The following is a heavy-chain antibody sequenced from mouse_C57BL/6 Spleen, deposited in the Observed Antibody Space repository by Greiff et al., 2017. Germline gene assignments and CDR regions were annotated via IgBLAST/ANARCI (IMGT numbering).Heavy chain of an antibody. D-gene: IGHD2-1*01. CDR3: SIYYGNYVAFAY. J-gene: IGHJ3*01. CDR1: GYAFSSYW. V-gene: IGHV1-80*01. Sequence: QVQLQQSGAELVKPGASVKISCKASGYAFSSYWMNWVKQRPGKGLEGIGQIYPGDGDTNYNGKFKGKATLTADKSSSTAYMQLSSLTSEDSAVYFCSIYYGNYVAFAYWGQGTLVTVSA. CDR2: IYPGDGDT.